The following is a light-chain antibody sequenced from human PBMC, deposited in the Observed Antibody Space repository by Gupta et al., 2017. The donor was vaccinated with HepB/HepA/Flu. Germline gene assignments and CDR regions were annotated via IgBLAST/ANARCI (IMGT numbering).Light chain of an antibody. CDR2: GAS. V-gene: IGKV3-15*01. CDR3: HQYNNWPPWT. Sequence: EEVTTQPPATLSVSPGERATVSCRASQSVSSNLACYQQKPGQAPRLLIYGASTRATGIPARFSGSVSGTQFPLAIGSLQSEDFAVDYWHQYNNWPPWTFGQGTKVEIK. J-gene: IGKJ1*01. CDR1: QSVSSN.